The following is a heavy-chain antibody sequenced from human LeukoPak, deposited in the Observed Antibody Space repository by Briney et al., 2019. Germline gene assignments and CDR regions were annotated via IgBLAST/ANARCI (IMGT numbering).Heavy chain of an antibody. J-gene: IGHJ4*02. CDR3: ARDPYYYDSSGYYDY. V-gene: IGHV1-18*01. CDR1: GYTFTSYG. D-gene: IGHD3-22*01. Sequence: ASVKVSCKASGYTFTSYGISWVRQAPGQGLEWMGWISAYNGNTNYAQKLQGRVTMTTDPSTSTAYMELRSLRSDDTAVYYCARDPYYYDSSGYYDYWGQGTLVTVSS. CDR2: ISAYNGNT.